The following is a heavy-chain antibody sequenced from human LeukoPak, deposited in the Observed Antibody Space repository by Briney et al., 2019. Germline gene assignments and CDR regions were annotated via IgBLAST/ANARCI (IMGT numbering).Heavy chain of an antibody. CDR2: IVVGTGKT. Sequence: GASVTVSCKASGFTFITSAIQWVRQGRGQPLEWIGGIVVGTGKTIYAQQFQGRVTITTDMSTSTAYMELSSLRFEDTAVYYCAADLGGDTILGGYGLDVWGQGTTVTVSS. V-gene: IGHV1-58*02. D-gene: IGHD3-3*01. CDR1: GFTFITSA. CDR3: AADLGGDTILGGYGLDV. J-gene: IGHJ6*02.